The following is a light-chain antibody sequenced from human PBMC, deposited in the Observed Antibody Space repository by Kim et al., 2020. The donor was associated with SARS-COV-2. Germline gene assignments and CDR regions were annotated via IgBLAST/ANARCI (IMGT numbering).Light chain of an antibody. Sequence: PGKTASITCVGNNIGSNSVHWYGQNTGQAPVVVMCFDSDRPSGIPERFSGSNSGNTATLTISGVEAGDEADYYCQVWDTSSDHHYVFGTGTKVTVL. CDR3: QVWDTSSDHHYV. J-gene: IGLJ1*01. CDR2: FDS. V-gene: IGLV3-21*04. CDR1: NIGSNS.